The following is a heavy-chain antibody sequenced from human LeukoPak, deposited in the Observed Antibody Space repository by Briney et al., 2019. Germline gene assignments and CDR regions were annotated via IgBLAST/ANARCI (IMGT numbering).Heavy chain of an antibody. CDR3: ARGGYGFWSGPSPGDNWFDP. D-gene: IGHD3-3*01. CDR1: GGTFSSYT. Sequence: ASVKVSCKASGGTFSSYTISWVRQAPGQGLEWMGRIIPILGIANYAQKFQGRVTTTADKSTSTAYMELSSLRSEDTAVYYWARGGYGFWSGPSPGDNWFDPWGQGTLVTLSS. CDR2: IIPILGIA. J-gene: IGHJ5*02. V-gene: IGHV1-69*02.